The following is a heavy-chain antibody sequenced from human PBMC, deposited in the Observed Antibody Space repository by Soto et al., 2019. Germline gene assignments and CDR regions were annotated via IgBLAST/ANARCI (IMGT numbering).Heavy chain of an antibody. CDR2: IYSGGSA. V-gene: IGHV3-66*04. D-gene: IGHD5-18*01. J-gene: IGHJ4*02. CDR3: ARHGYSYGGGYFDY. Sequence: EVQLVESGGGLVQPGGSLRLSCAASGFTVSSNYMSWVRQAPGKGLEWVSVIYSGGSAYYADSVKGRFIISRDNSKNTLYLQMNRLRAEDTAVYYCARHGYSYGGGYFDYWGQGTLVTVSS. CDR1: GFTVSSNY.